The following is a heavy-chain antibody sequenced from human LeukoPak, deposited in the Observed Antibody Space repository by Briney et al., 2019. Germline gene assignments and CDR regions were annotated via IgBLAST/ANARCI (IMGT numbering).Heavy chain of an antibody. Sequence: PSETLSLTCTVSGYSISSGYYWGWIRQPPGKGLEWIGSIYHSGSTYYNPSLKSRVTISVDTSKNQFSLKLSSVTAADTAVYYCARHDSIAAAYFDYWGQGTLVTVSS. CDR2: IYHSGST. J-gene: IGHJ4*02. D-gene: IGHD6-13*01. CDR1: GYSISSGYY. V-gene: IGHV4-38-2*02. CDR3: ARHDSIAAAYFDY.